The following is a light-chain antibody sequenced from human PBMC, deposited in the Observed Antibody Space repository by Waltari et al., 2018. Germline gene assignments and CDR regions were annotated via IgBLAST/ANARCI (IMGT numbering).Light chain of an antibody. CDR1: TNDLGSYTY. Sequence: SALSQPRPVSGSPGQSVTIPCTATTNDLGSYTYVFWYQQHPGKAPKLIILDVTKRPSGVPDRLSGSKSGNTASLTISGLRAEDEAEYYCCSYAGSYTWVFGGGTKLTVV. V-gene: IGLV2-11*01. J-gene: IGLJ3*02. CDR3: CSYAGSYTWV. CDR2: DVT.